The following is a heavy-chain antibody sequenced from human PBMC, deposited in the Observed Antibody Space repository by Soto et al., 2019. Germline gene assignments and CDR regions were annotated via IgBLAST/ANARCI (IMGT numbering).Heavy chain of an antibody. Sequence: GGSLRLSCAASGFTFSGSAMHWVRQASGKGLEWVGRIRSKANSYATAYAASVKGRFTISRDESKNTAYLQMNSLKTEDSAVYYCTRRVDRRDNYYGMDVWGQGATVTVSS. V-gene: IGHV3-73*01. CDR3: TRRVDRRDNYYGMDV. CDR1: GFTFSGSA. D-gene: IGHD5-12*01. CDR2: IRSKANSYAT. J-gene: IGHJ6*02.